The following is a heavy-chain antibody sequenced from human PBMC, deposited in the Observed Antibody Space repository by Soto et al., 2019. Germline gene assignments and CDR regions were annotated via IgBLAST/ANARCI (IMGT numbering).Heavy chain of an antibody. V-gene: IGHV4-34*01. J-gene: IGHJ6*02. CDR1: GGSFSGYY. CDR2: INHSGST. CDR3: ARELGCSSTSCYLSTTFYYYYYGMDV. Sequence: PSETLSLTCAVYGGSFSGYYWSWIRQPPGKGLEWIGEINHSGSTNYNPSLKSRVTISVDTSKNQFSLKLSSVTAADTAVYYCARELGCSSTSCYLSTTFYYYYYGMDVWGQGTTVTVS. D-gene: IGHD2-2*01.